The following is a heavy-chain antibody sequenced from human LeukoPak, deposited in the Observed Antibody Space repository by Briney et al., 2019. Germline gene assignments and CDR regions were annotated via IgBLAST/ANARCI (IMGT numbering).Heavy chain of an antibody. D-gene: IGHD2-2*01. Sequence: SGGSLRLSCVASGFSFSGYAIHWVRQAPGKGLEWVALISYNGGRKDYADSVKGRFTIDRDNSKNTLYLQMNSLRAEDTAVYYCAKDRGLVVVPADAFDIWGQGTMVTVSS. V-gene: IGHV3-30*04. CDR2: ISYNGGRK. CDR1: GFSFSGYA. J-gene: IGHJ3*02. CDR3: AKDRGLVVVPADAFDI.